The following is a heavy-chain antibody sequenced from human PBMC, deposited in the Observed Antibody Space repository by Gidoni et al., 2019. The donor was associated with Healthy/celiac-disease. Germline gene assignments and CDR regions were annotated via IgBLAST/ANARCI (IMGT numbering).Heavy chain of an antibody. CDR1: GFTFTSSA. Sequence: QMQLVLSGPEVKKPGTSVKVSCTASGFTFTSSAVQWVRQARGQRLEWIGWIVVGSGNTNYAQKFQERVTITRDMSTSTAYMELSSLRSEDTAVYYCAAERDSGSQGGRDYYYGMDVWGQGTTVTVSS. V-gene: IGHV1-58*01. CDR2: IVVGSGNT. CDR3: AAERDSGSQGGRDYYYGMDV. J-gene: IGHJ6*02. D-gene: IGHD1-26*01.